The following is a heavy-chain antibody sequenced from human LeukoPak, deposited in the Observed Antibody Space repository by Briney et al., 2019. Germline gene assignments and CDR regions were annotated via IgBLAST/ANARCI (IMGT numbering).Heavy chain of an antibody. Sequence: SETLSLTCAVYGGSFSGYYWSWIRQPPGKGLEWIGEINHSGSTNYNPSLKSRVTISVDTSKNQFSLKLSSVTAADTAVYYCARHGTRIQLWPFYYYMDVWGKGTTVTISS. V-gene: IGHV4-34*01. D-gene: IGHD5-18*01. J-gene: IGHJ6*03. CDR2: INHSGST. CDR1: GGSFSGYY. CDR3: ARHGTRIQLWPFYYYMDV.